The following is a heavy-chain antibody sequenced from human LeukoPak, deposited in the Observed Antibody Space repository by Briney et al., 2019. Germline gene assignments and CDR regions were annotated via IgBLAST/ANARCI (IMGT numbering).Heavy chain of an antibody. D-gene: IGHD2-21*01. CDR3: ARHDSFIPY. CDR2: IYYSGST. J-gene: IGHJ4*02. CDR1: GGSISSSTYW. Sequence: SETLSLTCSVSGGSISSSTYWWAWIRQPPGKGLEWIGSIYYSGSTHYNPSLKSRVTISVDTSNNQFSLKLTSVTAADTAVYFCARHDSFIPYWGQGTLVTVSS. V-gene: IGHV4-39*01.